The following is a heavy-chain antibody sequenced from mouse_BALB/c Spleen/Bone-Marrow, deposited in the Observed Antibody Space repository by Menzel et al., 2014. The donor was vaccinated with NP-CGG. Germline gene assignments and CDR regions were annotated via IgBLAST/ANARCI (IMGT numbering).Heavy chain of an antibody. D-gene: IGHD2-10*02. CDR1: GYTSTSYW. J-gene: IGHJ1*01. CDR3: ARKYGNYRGYFDV. V-gene: IGHV1-87*01. Sequence: VQLQQSGAELARPGASVKLSCKASGYTSTSYWMQWVKQRPGQGLEWIGAIYPGDGDTRYTQKFKGKATLTADKSSSTAYMQLSSLASEDSAVYYCARKYGNYRGYFDVWGAGTTVTVSS. CDR2: IYPGDGDT.